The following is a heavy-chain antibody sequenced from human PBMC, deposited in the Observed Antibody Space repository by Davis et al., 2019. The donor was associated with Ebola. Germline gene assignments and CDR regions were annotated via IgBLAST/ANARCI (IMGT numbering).Heavy chain of an antibody. Sequence: GGSLRLSCAASGFTFSSYSMNWVRQAPGKGLEWVAFIGYDGRVKDYADSVKGRFTISRDNSKNIVYLQMNNLRPEDTAVYYCAKPPTFISVFDDWGQGIQVLVSS. CDR1: GFTFSSYS. V-gene: IGHV3-30*02. CDR2: IGYDGRVK. CDR3: AKPPTFISVFDD. J-gene: IGHJ4*02. D-gene: IGHD2/OR15-2a*01.